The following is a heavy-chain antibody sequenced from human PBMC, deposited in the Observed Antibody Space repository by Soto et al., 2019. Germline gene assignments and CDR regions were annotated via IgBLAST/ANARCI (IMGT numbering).Heavy chain of an antibody. Sequence: SETLSLTCAVYGGSFSGYYWSWIRQPPGKGLEWIGEINHSGSTNYNPSLKSRVTISLDTSKNQFSLNLNSVTAADTAVYYCARGHRVSADLRPARWFGPWGLGTLVT. CDR3: ARGHRVSADLRPARWFGP. CDR1: GGSFSGYY. V-gene: IGHV4-34*01. D-gene: IGHD2-2*01. J-gene: IGHJ5*02. CDR2: INHSGST.